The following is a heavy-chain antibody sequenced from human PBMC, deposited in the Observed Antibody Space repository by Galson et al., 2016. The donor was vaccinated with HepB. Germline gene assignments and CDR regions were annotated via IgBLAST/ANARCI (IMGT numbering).Heavy chain of an antibody. D-gene: IGHD5-24*01. Sequence: QVQLRESGPRLVKPSQTLSLPCSVSGASINSGDFYWSWIRQHPGKGLEWVGFISNSGSASYNPSLKSRLTISVDTTGKQFPLNLTSVTAADTALYYCARYREGAGSHWDFDLWGRGALVTVSS. J-gene: IGHJ2*01. V-gene: IGHV4-31*03. CDR3: ARYREGAGSHWDFDL. CDR1: GASINSGDFY. CDR2: ISNSGSA.